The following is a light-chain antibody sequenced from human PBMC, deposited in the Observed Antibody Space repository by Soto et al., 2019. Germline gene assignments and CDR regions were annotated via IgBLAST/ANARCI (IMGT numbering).Light chain of an antibody. J-gene: IGKJ3*01. CDR2: GAS. CDR3: QQYKSWAMFT. CDR1: QSVSGS. Sequence: EIVMTQSPATLSVSPGERATLSCRASQSVSGSLAWYQQKPGRAPRLLIYGASTRATDIPARFSGSGSGTEFTLTISSLQSEDFAVYYCQQYKSWAMFTFGPGTKVEIK. V-gene: IGKV3-15*01.